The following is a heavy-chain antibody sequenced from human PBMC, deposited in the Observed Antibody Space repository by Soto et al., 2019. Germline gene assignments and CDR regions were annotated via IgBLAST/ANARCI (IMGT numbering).Heavy chain of an antibody. Sequence: SETLSLTCTVSGGSISSSSYYWGWIRQPPGKGLEWIGSIYYSGSTYYNPSLKSRVTISVDTSKNQFSLKLSSVTAADTAVYYCARHFRTRGYSSPRRRVEYYYYYMDVWGKGTTVTVSS. D-gene: IGHD6-13*01. CDR1: GGSISSSSYY. V-gene: IGHV4-39*01. CDR2: IYYSGST. CDR3: ARHFRTRGYSSPRRRVEYYYYYMDV. J-gene: IGHJ6*03.